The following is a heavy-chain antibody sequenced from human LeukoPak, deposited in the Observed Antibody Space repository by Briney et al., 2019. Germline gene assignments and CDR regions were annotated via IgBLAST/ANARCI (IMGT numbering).Heavy chain of an antibody. V-gene: IGHV5-51*07. CDR2: IYPGDSDT. CDR3: ARSTPSIAESSAFDI. CDR1: GYSFTSYW. Sequence: GESLKISCKGSGYSFTSYWIGWVHQMPGKGLEWMGIIYPGDSDTRYSPSFQGQVTISADKSISTAYLQWSSLKASDTAMYYCARSTPSIAESSAFDIWGHGTMVTVSS. D-gene: IGHD6-6*01. J-gene: IGHJ3*02.